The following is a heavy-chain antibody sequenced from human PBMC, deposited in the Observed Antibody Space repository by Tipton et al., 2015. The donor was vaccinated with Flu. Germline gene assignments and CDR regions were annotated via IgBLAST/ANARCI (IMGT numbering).Heavy chain of an antibody. CDR1: GDSIGSDYY. V-gene: IGHV4-38-2*01. Sequence: TLSLTCSVSGDSIGSDYYWAWIRQPPGKGLEWIGNIYRTGNTYFNPSLRSRLIISVDTSKNQFSLRLTSVTAADTAVYYCARSTYYYGSGSSDYWGQGTLVTVSS. J-gene: IGHJ4*02. CDR2: IYRTGNT. CDR3: ARSTYYYGSGSSDY. D-gene: IGHD3-10*01.